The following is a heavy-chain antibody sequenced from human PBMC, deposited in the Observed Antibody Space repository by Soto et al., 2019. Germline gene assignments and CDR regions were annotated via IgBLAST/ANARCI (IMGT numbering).Heavy chain of an antibody. D-gene: IGHD6-13*01. Sequence: SETLSLTCAVSGFSISSGYFWGWIRQPPGKGPEWLGSIYHSGTTYYNPSVKGRVTISVDTSKNQFSLKLDSVTPADTAVYYCARVRGTAGKRYFDYWGPGTLVTVSS. CDR3: ARVRGTAGKRYFDY. CDR1: GFSISSGYF. V-gene: IGHV4-38-2*01. J-gene: IGHJ4*02. CDR2: IYHSGTT.